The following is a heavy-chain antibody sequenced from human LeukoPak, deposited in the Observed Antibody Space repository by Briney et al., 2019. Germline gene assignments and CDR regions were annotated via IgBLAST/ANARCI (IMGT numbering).Heavy chain of an antibody. Sequence: GGSLRLSCTASGFTFSSYNMNRVRQAPGKGLEWVSYISSSSSTIYYADSVKGRFTISRDNAKNSLYVQMNSLRDEDTAVYCWAREHSSSSGSVSDFWGQGTLVTVSS. CDR1: GFTFSSYN. J-gene: IGHJ4*02. CDR3: AREHSSSSGSVSDF. CDR2: ISSSSSTI. V-gene: IGHV3-48*02. D-gene: IGHD6-6*01.